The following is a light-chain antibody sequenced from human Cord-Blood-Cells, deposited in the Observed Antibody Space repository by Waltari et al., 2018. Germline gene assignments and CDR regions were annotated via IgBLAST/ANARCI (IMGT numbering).Light chain of an antibody. J-gene: IGLJ3*02. Sequence: QSALTHPASVSGSPGQSITISCTRTSRDVGVYNYVYWYQPHPGKAPKLMIYDVSNRPSGVSNRFSGSKSGNTASLTISGLQAEDEADYYCSSYTSSSTWVFGGGTKLTVL. CDR1: SRDVGVYNY. CDR3: SSYTSSSTWV. CDR2: DVS. V-gene: IGLV2-14*01.